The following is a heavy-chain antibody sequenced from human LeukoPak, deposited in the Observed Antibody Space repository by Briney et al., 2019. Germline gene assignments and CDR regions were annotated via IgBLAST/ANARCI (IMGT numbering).Heavy chain of an antibody. D-gene: IGHD3-10*01. CDR2: FDPEDGET. CDR3: ARVVGGSGSYYLYNWFDP. V-gene: IGHV1-24*01. J-gene: IGHJ5*02. CDR1: GYTLTELS. Sequence: GASVKVSCKVSGYTLTELSMHWVRQAPGKGLEWMGGFDPEDGETIYAQKFQGRVTITADESTSTAYMELSSLRSEDTAVYYCARVVGGSGSYYLYNWFDPWGQGTLVTVSS.